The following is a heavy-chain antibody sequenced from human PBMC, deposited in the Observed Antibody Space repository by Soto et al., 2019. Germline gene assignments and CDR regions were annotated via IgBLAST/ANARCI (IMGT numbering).Heavy chain of an antibody. Sequence: SVKVSCKASGYTFTSYGVSWVRQAPVQGLEWMGWISAYNGNTNYAQKLQGRVTMTTDTSTSTAYMELRSLRSDDTAVYYCARAESPSSSRSKWQAFDTWGQGTMVTVS. D-gene: IGHD6-13*01. V-gene: IGHV1-18*01. J-gene: IGHJ3*02. CDR1: GYTFTSYG. CDR3: ARAESPSSSRSKWQAFDT. CDR2: ISAYNGNT.